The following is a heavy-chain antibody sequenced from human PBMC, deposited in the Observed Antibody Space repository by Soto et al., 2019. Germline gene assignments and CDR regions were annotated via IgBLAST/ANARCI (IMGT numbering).Heavy chain of an antibody. CDR3: ARAGYSYGTGYYFDY. Sequence: QVQLQESGPGLVKPSETLSLTCTVSGGSISNYYWTWIRQPPGKGLEWIGFIYYTGSTNYSPSLKSRVTIPLDTSKNQFSLKLNSVTAADTAVYYCARAGYSYGTGYYFDYWGQGTLVTVSS. V-gene: IGHV4-59*01. CDR1: GGSISNYY. CDR2: IYYTGST. D-gene: IGHD5-18*01. J-gene: IGHJ4*02.